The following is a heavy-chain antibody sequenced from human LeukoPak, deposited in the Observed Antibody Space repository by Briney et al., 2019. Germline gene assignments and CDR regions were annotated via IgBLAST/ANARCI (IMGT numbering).Heavy chain of an antibody. CDR3: ASGSRNFDY. V-gene: IGHV4-59*12. CDR2: IYYSGST. D-gene: IGHD2-15*01. Sequence: SSETLSLTCTVSGGSISSDYWSWIRQPPGKGLEWIGYIYYSGSTNYNPSLKSRVTISVDTSKSQFSLKLSSVTAADTAVYYCASGSRNFDYWGQGTLVTVSS. CDR1: GGSISSDY. J-gene: IGHJ4*02.